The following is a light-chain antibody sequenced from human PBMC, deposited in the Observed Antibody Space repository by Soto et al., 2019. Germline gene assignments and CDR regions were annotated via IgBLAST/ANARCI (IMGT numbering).Light chain of an antibody. CDR2: GAS. J-gene: IGKJ1*01. CDR3: QKYSSSLRT. Sequence: EIVLTQSPGTLSLSPGERATLSCRASHSVSSSYLAWYQQKPGQAPRLLIYGASSRATGIPDRFSGSGSGSDFTLTISRLEPEDFELYYCQKYSSSLRTFGQGTKV. CDR1: HSVSSSY. V-gene: IGKV3-20*01.